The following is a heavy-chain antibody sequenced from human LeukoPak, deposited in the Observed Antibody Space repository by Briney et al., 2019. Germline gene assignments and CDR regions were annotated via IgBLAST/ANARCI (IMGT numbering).Heavy chain of an antibody. Sequence: SETLSLTCAVSGGSISSGHSSWNWFRQSPGKGLEWIGYIYHSGSTYYNPSLKSRVAISVDTSKNQFSLKLSSVTAADTAVYYCARRGGTTVTTGDYFDYWGQGTLVTVSS. CDR2: IYHSGST. CDR1: GGSISSGHSS. V-gene: IGHV4-30-2*06. CDR3: ARRGGTTVTTGDYFDY. D-gene: IGHD4-17*01. J-gene: IGHJ4*02.